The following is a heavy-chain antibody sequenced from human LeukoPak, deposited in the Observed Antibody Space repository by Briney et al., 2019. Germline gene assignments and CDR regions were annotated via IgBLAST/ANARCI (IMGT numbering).Heavy chain of an antibody. Sequence: PGRSLRLSCAASGFTFSDYYMSWIRQAPGKGLDWVSYISSSGSTIYYADSVKGRFTISRDNAKNSLYLQMNSLRAEDTAVYYCARREGAVAGPEDYWGQGTLVTVSS. CDR2: ISSSGSTI. CDR3: ARREGAVAGPEDY. V-gene: IGHV3-11*04. D-gene: IGHD6-19*01. J-gene: IGHJ4*02. CDR1: GFTFSDYY.